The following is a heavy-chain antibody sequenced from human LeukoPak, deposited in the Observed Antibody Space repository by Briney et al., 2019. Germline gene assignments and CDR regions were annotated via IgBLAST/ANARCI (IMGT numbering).Heavy chain of an antibody. D-gene: IGHD6-25*01. V-gene: IGHV1-69-2*01. Sequence: ASVKVSHKVSGYTLTHYYMHWVQQAPGKGLEWMGLVDPEDGETIYAEKFQGRVTITADTSTDTAYMELSRLRSEDTAVYYCATLSKAADYWGQGTLVTVSS. CDR2: VDPEDGET. CDR1: GYTLTHYY. J-gene: IGHJ4*02. CDR3: ATLSKAADY.